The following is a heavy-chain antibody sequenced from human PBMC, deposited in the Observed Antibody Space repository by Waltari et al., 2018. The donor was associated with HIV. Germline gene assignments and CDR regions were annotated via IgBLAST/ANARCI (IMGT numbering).Heavy chain of an antibody. J-gene: IGHJ5*02. D-gene: IGHD3-22*01. V-gene: IGHV1-69*01. CDR1: GGTFSSYA. Sequence: QVQLVQSGAEVKKPGSSVKVSCKASGGTFSSYAISWVRQAPGQGLEWMGGIIPSFGTANYAQKVQGRVTITADESTSTAYMELSSLRSEDTAVYYCARDSYDSSGYTLFNWFDPWGQGTLVTVSS. CDR2: IIPSFGTA. CDR3: ARDSYDSSGYTLFNWFDP.